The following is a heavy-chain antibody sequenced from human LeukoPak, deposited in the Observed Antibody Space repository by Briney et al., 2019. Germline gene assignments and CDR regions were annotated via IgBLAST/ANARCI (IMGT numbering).Heavy chain of an antibody. CDR3: AKVFDSSGYDF. Sequence: GGSLRLSCAASGFTFSSYAMHWVRQAPGKGLEWVAFIRYDGSNKDYADSVKGRFTISRDNAKNTLYLQMNSLRTEDTAVYYCAKVFDSSGYDFWGQGTLVTVSS. V-gene: IGHV3-30*02. D-gene: IGHD3-22*01. CDR2: IRYDGSNK. J-gene: IGHJ4*02. CDR1: GFTFSSYA.